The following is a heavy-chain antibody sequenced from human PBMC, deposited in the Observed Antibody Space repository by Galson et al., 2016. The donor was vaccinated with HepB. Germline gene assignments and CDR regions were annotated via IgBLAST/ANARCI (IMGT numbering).Heavy chain of an antibody. Sequence: TLSLTCTVSGGSITSGTKYWTWIRQPAGKGLEWIGGISTSGATNYNPSLRSRVTISVDTSKTQPSLKLRSLTASDTAMYYCATMPDSWDQGTLVTVSS. V-gene: IGHV4-61*02. CDR2: ISTSGAT. J-gene: IGHJ4*02. CDR3: ATMPDS. CDR1: GGSITSGTKY. D-gene: IGHD2-2*01.